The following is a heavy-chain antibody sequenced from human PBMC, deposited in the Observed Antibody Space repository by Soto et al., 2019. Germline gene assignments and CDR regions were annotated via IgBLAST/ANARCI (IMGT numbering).Heavy chain of an antibody. CDR1: GGSISSGGYY. Sequence: SETLSLTCTVSGGSISSGGYYWSWIRQHPGKGLEWIGYIYYSGSTYYNPSLKSRVTISVDTSKNQFSLKLSSVTAADTAVYYCARAEYYDFWSGRIDYWGQGTLVTVSS. V-gene: IGHV4-31*03. D-gene: IGHD3-3*01. CDR3: ARAEYYDFWSGRIDY. J-gene: IGHJ4*02. CDR2: IYYSGST.